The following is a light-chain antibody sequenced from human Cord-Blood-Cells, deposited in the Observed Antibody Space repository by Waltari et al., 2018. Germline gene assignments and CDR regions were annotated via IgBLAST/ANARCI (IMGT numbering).Light chain of an antibody. CDR2: DVS. Sequence: GSPGQSVTISCTGTSSDVGGYNYVSWYQQHPGKAPKLMIYDVSTRPSGVPDRFSGSKSGNTASLTISGLQAEDEADYYCCSYAGSYVVFGGGTKLTVL. J-gene: IGLJ2*01. V-gene: IGLV2-11*01. CDR1: SSDVGGYNY. CDR3: CSYAGSYVV.